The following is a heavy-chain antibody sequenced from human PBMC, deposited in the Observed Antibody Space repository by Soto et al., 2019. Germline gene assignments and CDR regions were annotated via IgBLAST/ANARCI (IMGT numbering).Heavy chain of an antibody. CDR3: ARERLSWLDFDH. J-gene: IGHJ4*02. Sequence: QVQLQESGPGLVKPSQTLSLTCTVSSGSISSGGYYWSWIRQHPGKGLEWIGYSYYSGSTYYNPSLKSRVTISVDTSKNQFSLKLSSVTAADTAVYYCARERLSWLDFDHWGQGTLVTVSS. V-gene: IGHV4-31*03. CDR1: SGSISSGGYY. CDR2: SYYSGST. D-gene: IGHD5-12*01.